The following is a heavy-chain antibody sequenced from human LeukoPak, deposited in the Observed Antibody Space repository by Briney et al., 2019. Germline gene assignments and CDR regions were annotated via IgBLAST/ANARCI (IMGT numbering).Heavy chain of an antibody. J-gene: IGHJ5*02. CDR3: ARLYYDSSGSNWFDP. V-gene: IGHV4-59*08. D-gene: IGHD3-22*01. Sequence: PSETLSLIGTVSGGSISSYYWSWIRQPPGKGLEWIGYIYYSGSTNYNPSLKSRVTISVDTSKNQFSLKLSSVAAADTAVYYCARLYYDSSGSNWFDPWGQGTLVTVSS. CDR1: GGSISSYY. CDR2: IYYSGST.